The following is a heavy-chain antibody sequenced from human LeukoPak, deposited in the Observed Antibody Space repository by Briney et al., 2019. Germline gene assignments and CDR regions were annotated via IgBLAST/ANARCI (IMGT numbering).Heavy chain of an antibody. J-gene: IGHJ4*02. CDR2: ISSSGSTI. D-gene: IGHD3-22*01. CDR3: ASHYYDSSGYYLFDY. CDR1: GFTFSSYG. Sequence: GGSLRLSCAASGFTFSSYGMHWVRQAPGKGLEWVSYISSSGSTIYYADSVKGRFTISRDNAKNSLYLQMNSLRAEDTAVYYCASHYYDSSGYYLFDYWGQGTLVTVSS. V-gene: IGHV3-48*04.